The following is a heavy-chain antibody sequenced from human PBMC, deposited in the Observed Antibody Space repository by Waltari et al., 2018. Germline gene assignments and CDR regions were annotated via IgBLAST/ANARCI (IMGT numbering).Heavy chain of an antibody. Sequence: QVQLVQSGAEVKKPGSSVKVSCKASGGTFSSYAISWVRQAPGKGLEWVAVISYDGSKKYYADAVKGRFTISRDNSKNTLYLQMNSLRAEDTAVYYCAKGSRDGYIADAFDIWGQGTMVTVSS. CDR2: ISYDGSKK. D-gene: IGHD5-12*01. CDR1: GGTFSSYA. J-gene: IGHJ3*02. CDR3: AKGSRDGYIADAFDI. V-gene: IGHV3-30*04.